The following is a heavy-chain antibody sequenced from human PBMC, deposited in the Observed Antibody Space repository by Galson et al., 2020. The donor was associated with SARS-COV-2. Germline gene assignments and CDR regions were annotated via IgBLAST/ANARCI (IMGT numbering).Heavy chain of an antibody. J-gene: IGHJ4*02. V-gene: IGHV1-18*04. CDR1: GYTFTTYG. D-gene: IGHD3-16*02. Sequence: ASVKVSCKASGYTFTTYGISWVRQAPGQGLEWMGWISTYNGNTNYAQKLQGRVTMTADTSTSTVYMELRSLRSDDTAVYYCARVDRYDDHRAHLDYWGQGTLVTVSS. CDR3: ARVDRYDDHRAHLDY. CDR2: ISTYNGNT.